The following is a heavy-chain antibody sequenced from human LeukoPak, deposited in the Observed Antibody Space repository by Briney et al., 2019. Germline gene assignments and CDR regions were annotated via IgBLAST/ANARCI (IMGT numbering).Heavy chain of an antibody. CDR2: IYYSGST. Sequence: SETLSLTCTVSGGSISSYYWSWIRQPPGKGLEWIGYIYYSGSTNYNPSLKSRVTISVDTSKNQFSLKLSSVTAADPAVYYCASDIAPALVDYWGQGTLVTVSS. J-gene: IGHJ4*02. CDR3: ASDIAPALVDY. V-gene: IGHV4-59*01. D-gene: IGHD6-25*01. CDR1: GGSISSYY.